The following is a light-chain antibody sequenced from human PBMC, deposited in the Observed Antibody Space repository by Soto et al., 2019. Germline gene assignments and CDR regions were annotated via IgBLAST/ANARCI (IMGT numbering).Light chain of an antibody. CDR1: QSLLQTNGDNY. V-gene: IGKV2-28*01. CDR3: MQALQTPLT. J-gene: IGKJ4*01. CDR2: LGS. Sequence: DIVMTQSPLFLPVTPGEPASISCRSSQSLLQTNGDNYLDWYLQKPGQSPQLLIFLGSSRASGVPDRFSGSGSGTDFTLRISRVEAVDLGVYFCMQALQTPLTFGGGTRVEIK.